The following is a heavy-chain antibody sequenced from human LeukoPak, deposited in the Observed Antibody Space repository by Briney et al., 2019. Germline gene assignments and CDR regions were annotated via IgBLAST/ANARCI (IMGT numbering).Heavy chain of an antibody. Sequence: GRSLRLSCTASGFTFSSYPMHWVRQAPGKGLEWVAVIWYDGSNKYYADSVKGRFTISRDNSKNTLYLQMNCLRAEDTAVYYCAREQVVDTYYYDSSGYYDYYYGMDVWGQGTTVTVSS. J-gene: IGHJ6*02. CDR1: GFTFSSYP. V-gene: IGHV3-33*08. D-gene: IGHD3-22*01. CDR2: IWYDGSNK. CDR3: AREQVVDTYYYDSSGYYDYYYGMDV.